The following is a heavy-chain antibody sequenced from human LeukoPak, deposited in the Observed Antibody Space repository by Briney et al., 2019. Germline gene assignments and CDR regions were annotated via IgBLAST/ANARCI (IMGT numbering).Heavy chain of an antibody. J-gene: IGHJ5*02. CDR2: IVPIFGTA. Sequence: SVKVSCKASGGTFSSYAISWVRQAPGQGLEWMGGIVPIFGTANYAQKFQGRVTITADKSTSTAYMELSSLRSEDTAVYYCASSLAVAGTGGLDPWGQGTLVTVSS. CDR1: GGTFSSYA. D-gene: IGHD6-19*01. V-gene: IGHV1-69*06. CDR3: ASSLAVAGTGGLDP.